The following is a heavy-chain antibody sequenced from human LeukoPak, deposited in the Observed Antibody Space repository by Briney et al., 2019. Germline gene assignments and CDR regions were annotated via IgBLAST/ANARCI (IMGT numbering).Heavy chain of an antibody. J-gene: IGHJ5*02. CDR2: IKQDGSEK. CDR3: AKDAQLRSRWFDP. Sequence: PGGSLRISCAASGFIFKDYWMIWVRQAPGKGLEWVANIKQDGSEKYYVDSVKGRFTISRDNAKNSLYLQMNTLRAEDTAMYYCAKDAQLRSRWFDPWGQGTLVTVSS. CDR1: GFIFKDYW. V-gene: IGHV3-7*03. D-gene: IGHD2/OR15-2a*01.